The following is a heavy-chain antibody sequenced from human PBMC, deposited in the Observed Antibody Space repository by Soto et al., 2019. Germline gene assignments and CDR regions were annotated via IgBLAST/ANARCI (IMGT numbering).Heavy chain of an antibody. D-gene: IGHD3-16*01. CDR1: GFTFSSSS. Sequence: GGSLRLSCAASGFTFSSSSMSWVRQAPGTGLEWVSTINPTGANTHYADSAKGRFTISRDNSRNTVDLQMNSLRAADTALYYCVSWVSDHFDYWGQGTPVTVSS. CDR3: VSWVSDHFDY. V-gene: IGHV3-23*01. CDR2: INPTGANT. J-gene: IGHJ4*02.